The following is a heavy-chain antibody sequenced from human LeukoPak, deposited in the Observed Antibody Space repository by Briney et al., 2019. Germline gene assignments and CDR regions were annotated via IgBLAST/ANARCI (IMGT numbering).Heavy chain of an antibody. J-gene: IGHJ6*03. V-gene: IGHV1-18*01. CDR1: GYTFINYG. Sequence: ASVEVSCKASGYTFINYGINWVRQAPGQGLEWMGWISGYNGNTHYEQKLQGRVTMTTDTSTTTAYMELRSLRSDDTAVYYCARVSLSYDDMDVWGKGTTVTVSS. D-gene: IGHD3-16*01. CDR2: ISGYNGNT. CDR3: ARVSLSYDDMDV.